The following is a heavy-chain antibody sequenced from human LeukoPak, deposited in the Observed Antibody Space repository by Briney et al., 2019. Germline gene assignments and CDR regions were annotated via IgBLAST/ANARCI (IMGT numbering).Heavy chain of an antibody. CDR1: GGTFSSDA. Sequence: ASVKVSCKASGGTFSSDAISWVRQAPGQGLEWMGWISAYNGNTNYAQKLQGRVTMTTDTSTSTAYMELRSLRSDDTAVYYCARDGRSYGDSVLDYWGQGTLVTVSS. D-gene: IGHD4-17*01. J-gene: IGHJ4*02. V-gene: IGHV1-18*01. CDR3: ARDGRSYGDSVLDY. CDR2: ISAYNGNT.